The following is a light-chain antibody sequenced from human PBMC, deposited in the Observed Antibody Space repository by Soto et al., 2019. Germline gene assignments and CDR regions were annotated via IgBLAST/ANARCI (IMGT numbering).Light chain of an antibody. CDR3: QHYNNWSRT. CDR2: GAS. CDR1: QRVSSN. V-gene: IGKV3-15*01. J-gene: IGKJ1*01. Sequence: EIVMTQSPATLSVSPGERATLSCRASQRVSSNLAWYQQKPGQAPRVLIYGASTRATGIPARFSGSGSGTEFTLSISRLQSEDFAVYYCQHYNNWSRTFGQGTKVEIK.